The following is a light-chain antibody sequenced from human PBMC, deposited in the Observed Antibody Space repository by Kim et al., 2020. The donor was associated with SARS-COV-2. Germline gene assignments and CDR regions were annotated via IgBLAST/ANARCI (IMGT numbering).Light chain of an antibody. CDR2: DAS. CDR3: QQYNSYSPVT. CDR1: QSISSW. J-gene: IGKJ4*01. Sequence: DIQMTQSPSPLSASVGDRVTITCRASQSISSWLAWYQQKPGKAPKLLIYDASSLESGVPSRFSGSGSGTEFTLTISSLQPDDFATYYCQQYNSYSPVTFGGGTKVDIK. V-gene: IGKV1-5*01.